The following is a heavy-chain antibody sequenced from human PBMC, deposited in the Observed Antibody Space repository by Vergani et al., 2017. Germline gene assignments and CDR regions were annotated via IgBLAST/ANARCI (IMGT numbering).Heavy chain of an antibody. Sequence: EVDLVESGGGLAQPGGSLRLSCEASGITFWKFGMHWVRQGPGKGLEWVSGISWNSGAVDYADSVRGRFTISRDNAKNSLFLEMNSLRAEDTAVYYCAKDWRSGSYFTPWVDYWGQGTLVTVSS. J-gene: IGHJ4*02. CDR2: ISWNSGAV. CDR1: GITFWKFG. D-gene: IGHD1-26*01. V-gene: IGHV3-9*01. CDR3: AKDWRSGSYFTPWVDY.